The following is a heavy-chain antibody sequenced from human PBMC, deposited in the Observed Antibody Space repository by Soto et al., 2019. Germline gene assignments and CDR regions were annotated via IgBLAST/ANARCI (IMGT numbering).Heavy chain of an antibody. CDR1: GFTFSTYW. D-gene: IGHD2-15*01. CDR3: GGLFCSYGSCPDY. V-gene: IGHV3-74*01. Sequence: EVQLVESGGGLVQHGGSLRLSCAASGFTFSTYWMHWVRQAPGKGLVWVSRIKSDGSNTNYADSVKGRFTISRDNAKNTLYLQMDNLRAEDTAVYYCGGLFCSYGSCPDYWGQGTLVTVSS. J-gene: IGHJ4*02. CDR2: IKSDGSNT.